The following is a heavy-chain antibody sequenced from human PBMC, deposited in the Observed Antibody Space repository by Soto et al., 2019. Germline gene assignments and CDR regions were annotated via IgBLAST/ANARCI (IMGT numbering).Heavy chain of an antibody. V-gene: IGHV3-23*01. CDR1: GFTFSSYA. CDR3: AKAKDSSSWYPVYFQH. D-gene: IGHD6-13*01. CDR2: ISGSGGST. J-gene: IGHJ1*01. Sequence: PGGSLRLSCAASGFTFSSYAMSWVRQAPGKGLEWVSAISGSGGSTYYADSVKGRFTISRDNSKNTLYLQMNSLRAEDTAVYYCAKAKDSSSWYPVYFQHWGQGTLDTVSS.